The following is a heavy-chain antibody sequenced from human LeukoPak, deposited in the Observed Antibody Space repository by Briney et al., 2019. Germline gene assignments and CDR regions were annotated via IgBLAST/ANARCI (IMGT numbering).Heavy chain of an antibody. J-gene: IGHJ3*02. CDR3: ARDKQQLGNDAFDI. Sequence: GYIYHSGSTNYNPSLKSRVTISVDTSKNQLSLKLSSVTAADTAVYYCARDKQQLGNDAFDIWGQGTMVTVSS. D-gene: IGHD6-13*01. V-gene: IGHV4-30-2*04. CDR2: IYHSGST.